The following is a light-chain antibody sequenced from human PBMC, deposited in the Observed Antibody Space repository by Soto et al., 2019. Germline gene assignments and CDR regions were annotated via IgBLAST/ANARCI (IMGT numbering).Light chain of an antibody. CDR3: QHYGASPKYT. V-gene: IGKV3-20*01. CDR1: QSVSSRS. Sequence: EIVLTQSPGTLSLSPGQRATLSCRASQSVSSRSLAWYQQRPGQAPRLLIYGASRRATGIPDRFSGSGSGTDFTLTISRLEPDDFAVYYCQHYGASPKYTFGQGTKLEIK. CDR2: GAS. J-gene: IGKJ2*01.